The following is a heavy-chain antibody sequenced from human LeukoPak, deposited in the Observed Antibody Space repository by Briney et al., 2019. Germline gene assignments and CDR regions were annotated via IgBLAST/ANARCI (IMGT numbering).Heavy chain of an antibody. CDR2: IFYSGST. J-gene: IGHJ5*02. D-gene: IGHD3-10*01. Sequence: PSQTLSLTRTVSGDSISRGGYYWSWIRQHPGKGLEWIGYIFYSGSTYYNPSLKSRVNISVDTSKNQFSLKLNSVTAADTAVYYCARDLRGIRGVGSNWFDPWGQGALVTVSS. CDR3: ARDLRGIRGVGSNWFDP. V-gene: IGHV4-31*03. CDR1: GDSISRGGYY.